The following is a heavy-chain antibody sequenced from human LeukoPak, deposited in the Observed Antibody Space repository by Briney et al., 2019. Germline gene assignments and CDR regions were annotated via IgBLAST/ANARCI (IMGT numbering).Heavy chain of an antibody. CDR2: INPSGGST. D-gene: IGHD1-26*01. J-gene: IGHJ4*02. CDR3: ARVLEEGAIDY. V-gene: IGHV1-46*01. Sequence: ASVKVSCKASGYTFTSYYMHWVRQAPGQGLEWMGIINPSGGSTSYAQKFQGRVTMTRDTSTSTVYMELSSLGSEDTAVYYCARVLEEGAIDYWGQGTLVTVSS. CDR1: GYTFTSYY.